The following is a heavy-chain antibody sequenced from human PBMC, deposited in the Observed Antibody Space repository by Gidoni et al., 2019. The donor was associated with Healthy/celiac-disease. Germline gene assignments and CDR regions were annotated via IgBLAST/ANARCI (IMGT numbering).Heavy chain of an antibody. CDR3: AKGNSSSWEIDY. V-gene: IGHV1-69*02. J-gene: IGHJ4*02. CDR2: IIPTLGIA. CDR1: GGTFSSYT. Sequence: QVQLVQSGAEVKKPGSSVKVSCKASGGTFSSYTISWVRQAPGQVLEWMGRIIPTLGIANYAQKFQGRVTITADKSTSTAYMELSSLRSEDTAVYYCAKGNSSSWEIDYWGQGTLVTVSS. D-gene: IGHD6-13*01.